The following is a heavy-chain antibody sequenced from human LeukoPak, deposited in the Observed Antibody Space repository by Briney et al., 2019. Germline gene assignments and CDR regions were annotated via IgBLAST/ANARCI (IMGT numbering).Heavy chain of an antibody. CDR2: INHSGST. Sequence: PSETLSLTCAVYGGSFSGYYWSWIRQPPGKGLEWIGEINHSGSTNYNPSLKSRVTISVDTSKNQFSLKLSSVTAADTAVYYCARRNRSGYPSYYFDYRGQGTLVTVSS. D-gene: IGHD3-22*01. CDR1: GGSFSGYY. V-gene: IGHV4-34*01. CDR3: ARRNRSGYPSYYFDY. J-gene: IGHJ4*02.